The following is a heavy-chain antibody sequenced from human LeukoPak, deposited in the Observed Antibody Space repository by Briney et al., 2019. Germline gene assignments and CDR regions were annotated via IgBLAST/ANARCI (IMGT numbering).Heavy chain of an antibody. J-gene: IGHJ4*02. V-gene: IGHV3-33*01. D-gene: IGHD6-13*01. CDR2: IWYDGSNE. Sequence: GGSLRLSCAASGFTFSSYGMHWVRQAPGKGLEWVAVIWYDGSNEYYADSVKGRFTISRDNSKNTLYLQMNSLRVEDTAVFYCARDGFVGAADYWGQGTLVTVSS. CDR1: GFTFSSYG. CDR3: ARDGFVGAADY.